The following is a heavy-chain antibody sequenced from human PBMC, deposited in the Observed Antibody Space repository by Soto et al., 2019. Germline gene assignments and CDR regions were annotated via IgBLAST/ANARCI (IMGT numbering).Heavy chain of an antibody. V-gene: IGHV4-59*01. Sequence: QVQLQESGPGLVKPSETLSLTCTVSGGSISSYYWSWIRQPPGKGLEWIGYIYYSGSTNYNPSLKSRVTISVDTSKNQFSLKLSSVTAADTAVYYCARYSSSWQESPEYNWFDPWGQGTLVTVSS. D-gene: IGHD6-13*01. CDR1: GGSISSYY. CDR2: IYYSGST. J-gene: IGHJ5*02. CDR3: ARYSSSWQESPEYNWFDP.